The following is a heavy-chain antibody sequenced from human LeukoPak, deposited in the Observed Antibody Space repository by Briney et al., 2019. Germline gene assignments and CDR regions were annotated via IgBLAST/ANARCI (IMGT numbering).Heavy chain of an antibody. CDR2: MSHSGST. D-gene: IGHD2/OR15-2a*01. CDR1: DYPISSGYF. V-gene: IGHV4-38-2*02. CDR3: AREHCAGGYCYFLDY. J-gene: IGHJ4*02. Sequence: PSETLSLTRSVSDYPISSGYFWGWIRQPPGKGLEWIATMSHSGSTYFNPSLKSRVIVSIDASKNQFSLNLTSVTAADTAVYYCAREHCAGGYCYFLDYWGQGTLVTVSS.